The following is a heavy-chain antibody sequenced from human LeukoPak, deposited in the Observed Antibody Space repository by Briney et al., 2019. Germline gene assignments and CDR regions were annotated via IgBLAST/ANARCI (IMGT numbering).Heavy chain of an antibody. CDR1: GGSISSYY. D-gene: IGHD3-22*01. J-gene: IGHJ3*02. CDR3: ARGYYYDSSGYPDALDI. CDR2: IYYSGST. Sequence: PSETLSLTCTVSGGSISSYYWSWIRQPPGKGLEWIGYIYYSGSTNYNPSLKSRVTISVDTSKNQFSLKLSSVTAADTAVYYCARGYYYDSSGYPDALDIWGQGTMVTVSS. V-gene: IGHV4-59*01.